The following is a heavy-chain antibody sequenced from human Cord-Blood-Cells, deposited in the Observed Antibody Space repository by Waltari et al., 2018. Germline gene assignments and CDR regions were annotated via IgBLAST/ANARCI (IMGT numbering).Heavy chain of an antibody. CDR3: ARGSRIAAAGGPDY. CDR1: GFTFSSYA. D-gene: IGHD6-13*01. Sequence: QVQLVESGGGVVQPGRSLRLSCAASGFTFSSYAMHWVRQAPGKGLEWVAVISYDGSNKYYADSVKCRFTISRDNSKNTLYLQMNSLRAEDTAVYYCARGSRIAAAGGPDYWGQGTLVTVSS. J-gene: IGHJ4*02. CDR2: ISYDGSNK. V-gene: IGHV3-30*04.